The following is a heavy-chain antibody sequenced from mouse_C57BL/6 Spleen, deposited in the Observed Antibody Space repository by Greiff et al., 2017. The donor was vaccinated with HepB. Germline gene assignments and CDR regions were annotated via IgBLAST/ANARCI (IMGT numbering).Heavy chain of an antibody. J-gene: IGHJ2*01. CDR1: GYTFTSYW. D-gene: IGHD1-1*01. CDR3: ARTWDYGSSYYFDY. CDR2: IYPSDSET. Sequence: QVQLQQPGAELVRPGSSVKLSCKASGYTFTSYWMDWVKQRPGQGLEWIGNIYPSDSETHYNQKFKDKATLTVDKSSSTAYMQLSSLTSEDSAVYYCARTWDYGSSYYFDYWGQGTTLTVSS. V-gene: IGHV1-61*01.